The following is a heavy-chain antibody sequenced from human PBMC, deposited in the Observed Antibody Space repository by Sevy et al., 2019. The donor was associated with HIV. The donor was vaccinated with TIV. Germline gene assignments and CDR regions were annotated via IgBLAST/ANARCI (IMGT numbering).Heavy chain of an antibody. Sequence: GGSLRLSCAASGFTLSSFWMTWVRQAPGKGLEWVANIKEDGSDKNYLDSVKGRFTISRDNAKNSLYLQMNSLRAEDTGVYYCARDKNHYDRSVYYDAFDIWGQGTMVTVSS. J-gene: IGHJ3*02. CDR2: IKEDGSDK. D-gene: IGHD3-22*01. CDR3: ARDKNHYDRSVYYDAFDI. V-gene: IGHV3-7*03. CDR1: GFTLSSFW.